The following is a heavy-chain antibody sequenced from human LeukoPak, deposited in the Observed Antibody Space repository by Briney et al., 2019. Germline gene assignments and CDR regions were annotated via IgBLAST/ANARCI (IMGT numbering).Heavy chain of an antibody. V-gene: IGHV4-34*01. J-gene: IGHJ6*03. CDR1: GGSFSAYY. Sequence: SETLSLTCAVYGGSFSAYYWSWIRQLPGKGLEWIGEINPGGSTNYNPSLKSRVNISIDTSKNQFSLKLTSVTAADTAVYYCARQYTPATLDYYYYYMDVWGKGTTVTISS. D-gene: IGHD5-18*01. CDR2: INPGGST. CDR3: ARQYTPATLDYYYYYMDV.